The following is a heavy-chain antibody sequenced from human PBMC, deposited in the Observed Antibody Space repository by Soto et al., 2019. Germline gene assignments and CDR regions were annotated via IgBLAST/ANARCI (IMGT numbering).Heavy chain of an antibody. Sequence: LGESLKISCKGSGYSFISYWISWVRQMPGKGLEWMGFIYRGDSATRYSPSFQGQVIISVDKSTNTAYLQWSSLKASDTAMYYCAKTSGAYLDYFDSWGQGTRVTVSS. J-gene: IGHJ4*02. CDR3: AKTSGAYLDYFDS. CDR2: IYRGDSAT. V-gene: IGHV5-51*01. CDR1: GYSFISYW. D-gene: IGHD1-26*01.